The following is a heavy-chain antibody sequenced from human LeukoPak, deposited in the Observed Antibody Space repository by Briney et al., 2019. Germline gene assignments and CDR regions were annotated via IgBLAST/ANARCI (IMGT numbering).Heavy chain of an antibody. V-gene: IGHV3-7*01. Sequence: PGGSLRLSCTASGFTFSTYSMNWVRQAPGKGLEWVVTIEQDGSDRYSVDSVKGRFTISRDNAKNSLYLQMNSLRVEDTAVYYCARDLSAWDDSRAYFDYWGQGTLVTVSS. CDR1: GFTFSTYS. CDR3: ARDLSAWDDSRAYFDY. CDR2: IEQDGSDR. J-gene: IGHJ4*02. D-gene: IGHD3-22*01.